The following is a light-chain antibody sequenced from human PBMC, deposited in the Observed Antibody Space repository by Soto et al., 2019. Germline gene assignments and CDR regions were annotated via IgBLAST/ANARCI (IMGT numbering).Light chain of an antibody. CDR2: GAS. V-gene: IGKV3D-15*01. J-gene: IGKJ2*01. Sequence: EIVLTQSPGTLSLSPGEGATLSCRASQSVYVNLAWYQQKPGQSPRLLIYGASTRATDIPDRFSGSGSDTDFALTISRLEPEDFAVYYCQQYNNWPPYTFGQGTQLEIK. CDR3: QQYNNWPPYT. CDR1: QSVYVN.